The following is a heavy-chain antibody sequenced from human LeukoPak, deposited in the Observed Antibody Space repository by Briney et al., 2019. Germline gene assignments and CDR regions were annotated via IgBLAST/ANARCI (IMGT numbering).Heavy chain of an antibody. V-gene: IGHV4-4*07. CDR3: ARYSKPNYSNWFDP. J-gene: IGHJ5*02. Sequence: SETLSLTCTVSGGSISSYYWSWIRQPAGKGLEWIGRIYTSGSTNYNPSLKSRVTMSVDTSKNQFSLKLSPVTAADTAVYYCARYSKPNYSNWFDPWGQGTLVTVSS. CDR1: GGSISSYY. D-gene: IGHD4/OR15-4a*01. CDR2: IYTSGST.